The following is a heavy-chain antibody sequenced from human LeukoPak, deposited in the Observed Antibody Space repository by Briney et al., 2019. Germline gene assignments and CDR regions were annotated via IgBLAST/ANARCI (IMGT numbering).Heavy chain of an antibody. CDR2: IKQDGTEQ. J-gene: IGHJ4*02. Sequence: GGSLPLSCAASGFTFSTYYMAWVRQAPGKGLEWVANIKQDGTEQYYGGSVRGRFTISRDNARNSLYLQLESLTVEDTAVYFCAGGFGFLIESWGQGTLGTVSS. CDR1: GFTFSTYY. V-gene: IGHV3-7*04. CDR3: AGGFGFLIES. D-gene: IGHD3-10*01.